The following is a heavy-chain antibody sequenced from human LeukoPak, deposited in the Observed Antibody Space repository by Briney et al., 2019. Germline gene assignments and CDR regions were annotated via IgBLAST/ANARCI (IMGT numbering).Heavy chain of an antibody. J-gene: IGHJ4*02. CDR2: ISDGGHTT. Sequence: GGSLRLSCATSGFTFSINAMSWVRQAPGKGLEWVSVISDGGHTTHYADSVKGRFTISRDNSKNTLYLQMNSLRAEDTATYYCAKVGIVVAGDFYDYWGQGTLSPSPQ. CDR1: GFTFSINA. D-gene: IGHD3-22*01. V-gene: IGHV3-23*01. CDR3: AKVGIVVAGDFYDY.